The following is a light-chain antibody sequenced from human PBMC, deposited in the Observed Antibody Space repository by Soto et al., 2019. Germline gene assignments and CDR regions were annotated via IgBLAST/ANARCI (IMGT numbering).Light chain of an antibody. J-gene: IGKJ1*01. CDR3: QQYTTSPCT. Sequence: DIVMTQSPDSLAVSLGERATINCRSSQTIFYSSNRKDYLASYQQKPGQPPRVLIYWAATRESGVPDRFSGSGSGSDFTLTISNLQAEDVAVYYCQQYTTSPCTFGQGTKVEIK. CDR2: WAA. V-gene: IGKV4-1*01. CDR1: QTIFYSSNRKDY.